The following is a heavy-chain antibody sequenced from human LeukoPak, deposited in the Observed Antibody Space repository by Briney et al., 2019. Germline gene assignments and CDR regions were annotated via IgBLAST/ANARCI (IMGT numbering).Heavy chain of an antibody. Sequence: PGGSLRLSCAASGFTFSSYWMSWVRQAPGKGLEWVANIKQDGSEKYYVDSVKGRFTISRDNAKNSLYLQMNSLRAEDTALYYCARGSGSYYEVSVDYWGQGTLVTVSS. CDR1: GFTFSSYW. CDR2: IKQDGSEK. CDR3: ARGSGSYYEVSVDY. V-gene: IGHV3-7*01. D-gene: IGHD3-10*01. J-gene: IGHJ4*02.